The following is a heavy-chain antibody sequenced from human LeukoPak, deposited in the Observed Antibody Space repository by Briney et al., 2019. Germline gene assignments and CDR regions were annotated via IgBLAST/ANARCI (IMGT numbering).Heavy chain of an antibody. CDR3: ARRVSATRWFDP. Sequence: QPGGSLRLSCAASGFTFGSCWMHWVRQAPGKGLVWVSRINSDGSTTNYADSVKGRFTISRDNAENTLYLQMNSLRVEDTAVYYCARRVSATRWFDPWGQGTLVTVSS. CDR1: GFTFGSCW. V-gene: IGHV3-74*01. J-gene: IGHJ5*02. CDR2: INSDGSTT. D-gene: IGHD2-15*01.